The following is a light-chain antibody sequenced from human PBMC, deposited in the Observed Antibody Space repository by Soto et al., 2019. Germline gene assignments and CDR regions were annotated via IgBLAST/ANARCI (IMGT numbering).Light chain of an antibody. CDR3: HQRDTGPRT. J-gene: IGKJ2*01. CDR2: DAS. CDR1: QSVTSGY. V-gene: IGKV3-11*01. Sequence: EIVLTQSPVTLSLSPGARATLSCRASQSVTSGYLTWYQHKLGQAPRLLIYDASSRAPGIPARFSGSGSGKDFTLTISSLEPEDFAVYHCHQRDTGPRTFGQGNKLEMK.